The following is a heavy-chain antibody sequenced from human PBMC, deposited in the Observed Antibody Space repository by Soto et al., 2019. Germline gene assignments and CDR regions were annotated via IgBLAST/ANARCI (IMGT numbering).Heavy chain of an antibody. CDR3: ANILVGQWRVRGGY. V-gene: IGHV3-23*01. Sequence: EVQILESGGALIQPGGSLRLSCAASGFTSSMTWVRQAPGKGLEWVSASDFSGRLTYYADSVKGRFTIFRDTSVNTLFLQINSQRIEDTAVYYCANILVGQWRVRGGYWGPGTLVTVSS. CDR1: GFTSS. CDR2: SDFSGRLT. D-gene: IGHD6-19*01. J-gene: IGHJ4*02.